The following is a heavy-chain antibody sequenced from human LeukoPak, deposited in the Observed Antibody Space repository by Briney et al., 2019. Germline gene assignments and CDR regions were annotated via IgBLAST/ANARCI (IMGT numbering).Heavy chain of an antibody. CDR2: ISGSSSHI. J-gene: IGHJ6*02. D-gene: IGHD5-12*01. CDR1: GFTFSSYA. V-gene: IGHV3-21*01. CDR3: ARKWFSGYDHYYYYGMDV. Sequence: GGSLRLSCAASGFTFSSYAMSWVRQAPGKGLEWVSAISGSSSHIYYADSVKGRFTVSRDNAMNSLYLQMNSLRADDTAVYFCARKWFSGYDHYYYYGMDVWGQGTTVTVSS.